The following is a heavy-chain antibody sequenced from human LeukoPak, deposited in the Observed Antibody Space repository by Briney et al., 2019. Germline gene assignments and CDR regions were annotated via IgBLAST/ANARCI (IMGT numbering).Heavy chain of an antibody. J-gene: IGHJ6*02. V-gene: IGHV3-21*01. Sequence: GGSLGFLRAASRIPLSSYSVRWVRQAPGKGLEWVSCISSSSSYINHADSVKGRFTISRDNAKNSLYLQMNSLRAEDTAVYYCTRESYYYGMDVWGQGTTVIVSS. CDR3: TRESYYYGMDV. CDR1: RIPLSSYS. CDR2: ISSSSSYI.